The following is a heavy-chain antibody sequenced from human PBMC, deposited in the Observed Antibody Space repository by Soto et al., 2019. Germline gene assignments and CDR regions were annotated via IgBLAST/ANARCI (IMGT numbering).Heavy chain of an antibody. CDR3: ARHFLRPFRSGRPLFAF. V-gene: IGHV1-18*01. J-gene: IGHJ4*02. D-gene: IGHD3-10*01. CDR1: GYTFSNYG. CDR2: ISAYNGNT. Sequence: ASAKASCKASGYTFSNYGMTWVRQDPGQGLEWMGWISAYNGNTNYAQKLQGRVTMTTDTSTSTAYMELRSLRSDDTAVYYCARHFLRPFRSGRPLFAFWGKRTLVIV.